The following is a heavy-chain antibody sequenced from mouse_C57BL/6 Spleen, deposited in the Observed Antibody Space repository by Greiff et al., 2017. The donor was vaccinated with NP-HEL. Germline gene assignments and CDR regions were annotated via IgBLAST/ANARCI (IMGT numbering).Heavy chain of an antibody. V-gene: IGHV5-4*01. J-gene: IGHJ3*01. CDR2: ISDGGSYT. CDR1: GFTFSSYA. Sequence: DVMLVESGGGLVKPGGSLKLSCAASGFTFSSYAMSWVRQTPEKRLEWVATISDGGSYTYYPDNVKGRFTISRDNAKNNRYLQMSHLKSEDTAMYYCARERGDYYGSKGFAYWGQGTLVTVSA. CDR3: ARERGDYYGSKGFAY. D-gene: IGHD1-1*01.